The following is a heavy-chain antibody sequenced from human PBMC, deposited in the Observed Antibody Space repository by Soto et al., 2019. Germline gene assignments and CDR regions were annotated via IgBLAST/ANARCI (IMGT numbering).Heavy chain of an antibody. V-gene: IGHV3-33*01. D-gene: IGHD3-10*01. J-gene: IGHJ4*02. CDR2: IWYDGSNK. CDR1: GFTFSSYG. Sequence: QVQLVESGGGVVQPGRSLRLSCAASGFTFSSYGMHWVRQAPGKGLEWVAVIWYDGSNKYYADSVKGRFTISRDNSKNTLYLQMNSLRAEDTAVYYCARDGSVVRGEPAFDYWGQGTLVTVSS. CDR3: ARDGSVVRGEPAFDY.